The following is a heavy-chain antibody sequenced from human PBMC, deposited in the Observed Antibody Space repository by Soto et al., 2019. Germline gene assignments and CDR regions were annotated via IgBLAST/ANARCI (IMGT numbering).Heavy chain of an antibody. Sequence: GSLRLSCAASGFTFSSYGMHWVRQAPGKGLEWVAVISYDGSNKYYADSVKGRFTISRDNSKNTLYLQMNSLRAEDTAVYYCAKTESSGWRSDAFDIWGQGTMVTVSS. V-gene: IGHV3-30*18. J-gene: IGHJ3*02. D-gene: IGHD6-19*01. CDR2: ISYDGSNK. CDR1: GFTFSSYG. CDR3: AKTESSGWRSDAFDI.